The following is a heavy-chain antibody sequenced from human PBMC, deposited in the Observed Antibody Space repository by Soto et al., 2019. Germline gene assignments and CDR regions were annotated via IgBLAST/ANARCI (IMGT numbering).Heavy chain of an antibody. D-gene: IGHD4-17*01. J-gene: IGHJ6*02. Sequence: QVQLVESGGTVVQPGRSLRLSCAASGFTFASYGMHWVRQAPGKGLEWVAVISYDGYKQDYTDSVKGRFTASRDNSKKTLYLQMNSLRAEDTAVYYCAKRDYGGNPDVFGMDVWGQGATVTVSS. CDR2: ISYDGYKQ. CDR1: GFTFASYG. V-gene: IGHV3-30*18. CDR3: AKRDYGGNPDVFGMDV.